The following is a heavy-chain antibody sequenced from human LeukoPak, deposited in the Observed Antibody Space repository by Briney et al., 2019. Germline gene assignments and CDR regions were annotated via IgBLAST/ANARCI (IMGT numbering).Heavy chain of an antibody. CDR1: GFIFSSYS. J-gene: IGHJ4*02. V-gene: IGHV3-21*06. CDR2: ISSSSYI. Sequence: PGGSLRLSCAASGFIFSSYSMNWVRQAPGKGLEWVSSISSSSYIYYADSVKGRFTISRDNAKNSLYLQMNSLRAEDTALYYCARVAEAAAFDYWGQGTLVTVSS. D-gene: IGHD6-13*01. CDR3: ARVAEAAAFDY.